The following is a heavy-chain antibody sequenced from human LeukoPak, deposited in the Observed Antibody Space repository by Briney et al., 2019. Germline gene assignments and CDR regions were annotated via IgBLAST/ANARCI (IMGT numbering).Heavy chain of an antibody. Sequence: GGSLRLSCAASGFTFTIYGMHWVRPAPGKGLEWVAFIRYDGSNKYYADSVKGRFTFSRDNSKNTLYLQMNSLIAEDTAVYYCAKGSSSSVYYWTGIDYWGQGTLVTVSS. V-gene: IGHV3-30*02. CDR3: AKGSSSSVYYWTGIDY. D-gene: IGHD3-22*01. J-gene: IGHJ4*02. CDR2: IRYDGSNK. CDR1: GFTFTIYG.